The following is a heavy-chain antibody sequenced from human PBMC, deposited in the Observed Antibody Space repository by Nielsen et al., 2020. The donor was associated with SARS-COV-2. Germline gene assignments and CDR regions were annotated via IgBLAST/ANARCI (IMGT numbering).Heavy chain of an antibody. D-gene: IGHD3-22*01. CDR2: INPNSGGT. CDR1: GYTFTGYY. V-gene: IGHV1-2*02. Sequence: ASVKVSCKASGYTFTGYYMHWMRQAPGQGLEWMGWINPNSGGTNYAQKFQGRVTMTRDTSISTAYMELSRLRSNDTAVYYCARDSSDSSDPDYWGQGTLVTVSS. J-gene: IGHJ4*02. CDR3: ARDSSDSSDPDY.